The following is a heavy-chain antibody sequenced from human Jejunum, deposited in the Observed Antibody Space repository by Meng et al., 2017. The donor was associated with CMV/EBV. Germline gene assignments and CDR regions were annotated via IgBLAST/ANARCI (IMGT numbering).Heavy chain of an antibody. CDR1: GYTFSSYG. CDR3: ARDLWPHIVVVTAPSEF. CDR2: ISTYNDNP. V-gene: IGHV1-18*01. J-gene: IGHJ4*02. Sequence: QVQLVQSGAEVKRPGASVKVSCKASGYTFSSYGLTWVRQAPGQGLEWLGWISTYNDNPKYAQKVQGRVTMTADTSTSTAYMELRSLTSDDTAVYYCARDLWPHIVVVTAPSEFWGQGTLVTVSS. D-gene: IGHD2-21*02.